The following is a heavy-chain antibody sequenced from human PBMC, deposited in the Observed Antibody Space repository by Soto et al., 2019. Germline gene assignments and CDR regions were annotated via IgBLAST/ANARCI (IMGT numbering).Heavy chain of an antibody. CDR2: IWFDGSNK. J-gene: IGHJ4*01. V-gene: IGHV3-33*01. Sequence: QVQLVDSGGGVAQPGRSLRLSCAASGFIFSSYGMHWVRQAPGKGLEWVAGIWFDGSNKYYADSVKGRFTISRDNSRNTLYLQMNGLRAEDTAVYYCARDAKSVETTGGFDYWGHGTLVTVSS. D-gene: IGHD1-26*01. CDR1: GFIFSSYG. CDR3: ARDAKSVETTGGFDY.